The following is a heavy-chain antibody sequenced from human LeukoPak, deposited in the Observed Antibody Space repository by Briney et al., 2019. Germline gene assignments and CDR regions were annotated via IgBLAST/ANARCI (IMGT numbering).Heavy chain of an antibody. J-gene: IGHJ5*02. CDR3: ARDGTTVVTGWFDP. CDR1: GFTFRSYG. D-gene: IGHD4-23*01. Sequence: GGSLRLSCAASGFTFRSYGMSWVRQAPGKGLEWVANIKQDGSEKYYVDSVKGRFTISRDNAKNSLYLQMNSLRAEDTAVYYCARDGTTVVTGWFDPWGQGTLVTVSS. CDR2: IKQDGSEK. V-gene: IGHV3-7*01.